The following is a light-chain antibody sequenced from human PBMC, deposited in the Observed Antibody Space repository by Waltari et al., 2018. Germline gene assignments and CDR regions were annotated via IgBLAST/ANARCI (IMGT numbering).Light chain of an antibody. CDR3: QQRSNWLFT. V-gene: IGKV3-11*01. J-gene: IGKJ3*01. CDR1: QSVSHY. Sequence: EIVLTQSPATLSLSPGERATLSFRASQSVSHYLAWFQQKPGQAPRLLIYEASRRATGIPTRFSGSGSATDFTLTISSLGPEDFAVYYCQQRSNWLFTFGPGTKVEIK. CDR2: EAS.